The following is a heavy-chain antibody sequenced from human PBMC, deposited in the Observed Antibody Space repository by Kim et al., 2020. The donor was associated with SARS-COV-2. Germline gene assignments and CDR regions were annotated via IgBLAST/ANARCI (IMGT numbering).Heavy chain of an antibody. J-gene: IGHJ4*02. CDR1: GYTFTGYY. CDR2: INPNSGDT. V-gene: IGHV1-2*06. Sequence: ASVKVSCKASGYTFTGYYMHWVRQVPGQRLEWMGRINPNSGDTNYAQNFQGRVTMTRDTSISTAYMELSRLRSDDTAVYYCVRDYDSRDHDYWGQGTLVTVSS. D-gene: IGHD3-22*01. CDR3: VRDYDSRDHDY.